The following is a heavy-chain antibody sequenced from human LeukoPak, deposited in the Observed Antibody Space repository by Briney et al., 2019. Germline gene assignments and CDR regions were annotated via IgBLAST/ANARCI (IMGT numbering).Heavy chain of an antibody. Sequence: PSETLSLTCAVYGGSFSVYYWSWIRQPPGKGLEWIGEINHSGSTNYNPSLKSRVTISVDTSKNQFSLKLSSVTAADTAVYYCARGGGSWYIDYWGQGTLVTVSS. CDR3: ARGGGSWYIDY. V-gene: IGHV4-34*01. J-gene: IGHJ4*02. CDR1: GGSFSVYY. D-gene: IGHD2-15*01. CDR2: INHSGST.